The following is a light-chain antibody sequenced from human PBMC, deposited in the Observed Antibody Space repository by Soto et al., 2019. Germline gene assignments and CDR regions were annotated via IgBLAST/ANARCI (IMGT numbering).Light chain of an antibody. J-gene: IGLJ2*01. CDR3: SSQAVSSTLV. CDR2: DVS. V-gene: IGLV2-14*01. CDR1: SSDIGGYNY. Sequence: QSVLNQPASVSGSPGQSITISCTGTSSDIGGYNYVSWYQQHPGKAPKLMIYDVSNRPSGVSNRFSGSKSGNTASRTISGLQAEDEADYYCSSQAVSSTLVFGGGTKLTVL.